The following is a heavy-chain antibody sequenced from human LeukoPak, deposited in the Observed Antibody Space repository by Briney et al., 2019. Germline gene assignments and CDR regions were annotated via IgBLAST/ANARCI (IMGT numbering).Heavy chain of an antibody. D-gene: IGHD3-22*01. CDR3: ARDGYYYDSSGYYYDY. J-gene: IGHJ4*02. CDR2: ISAYNGNT. CDR1: GYTFTSYG. V-gene: IGHV1-18*01. Sequence: ASVKVSCKASGYTFTSYGISWVRQAPGQGLEWMGWISAYNGNTNYGQKLQGRVTMTTDTSTSTAYMELRSLRSDDTAVYYCARDGYYYDSSGYYYDYWGQGTLVTVSS.